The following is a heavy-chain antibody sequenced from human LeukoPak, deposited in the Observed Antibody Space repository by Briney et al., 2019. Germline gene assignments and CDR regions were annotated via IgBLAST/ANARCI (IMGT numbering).Heavy chain of an antibody. V-gene: IGHV3-30*18. J-gene: IGHJ4*02. D-gene: IGHD6-19*01. CDR2: ISYDGSNK. Sequence: GGSLRLSCAASGFTFSSYGMHWVRQAPGKGLEWVAVISYDGSNKYYAGSVKGRFTISGDNSKNTLYLQMNSLRAEDTAVYYCAKGGIAVGWGQGTLVTVSS. CDR3: AKGGIAVG. CDR1: GFTFSSYG.